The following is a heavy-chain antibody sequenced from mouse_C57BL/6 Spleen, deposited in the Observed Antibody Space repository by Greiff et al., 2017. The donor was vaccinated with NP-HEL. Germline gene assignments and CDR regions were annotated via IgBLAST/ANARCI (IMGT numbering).Heavy chain of an antibody. Sequence: VKLMESDAELVKPGASVKISCKVSGYTFTDHTIHWMKQRPEQGLEWIGYIYPRDGSTKYNEKFKGKATLTADKSSSTAYMQLNSLTSEDSAVYFCARGDYSQRLFDYGGQGTTLTVSS. CDR3: ARGDYSQRLFDY. V-gene: IGHV1-78*01. D-gene: IGHD2-12*01. J-gene: IGHJ2*01. CDR1: GYTFTDHT. CDR2: IYPRDGST.